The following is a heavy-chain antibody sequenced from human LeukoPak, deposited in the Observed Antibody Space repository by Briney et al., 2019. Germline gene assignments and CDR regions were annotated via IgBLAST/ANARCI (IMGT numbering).Heavy chain of an antibody. V-gene: IGHV1-46*01. CDR3: ASHYYDSSAYYDTFDI. Sequence: GASVKVSCKASGYTFTSYYMHWVRQAPGQGLEWMGIINPSAGSTSYAQKFQGRVTMTRDTSASTVYMELSSLRSEDTAVYYCASHYYDSSAYYDTFDIWGQGTMVTVSS. CDR2: INPSAGST. CDR1: GYTFTSYY. D-gene: IGHD3-22*01. J-gene: IGHJ3*02.